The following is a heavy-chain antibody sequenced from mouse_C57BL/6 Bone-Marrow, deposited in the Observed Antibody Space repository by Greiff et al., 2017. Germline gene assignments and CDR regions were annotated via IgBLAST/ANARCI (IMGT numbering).Heavy chain of an antibody. D-gene: IGHD2-1*01. CDR3: SRREDGNYEDY. CDR1: GYTFTDHT. V-gene: IGHV1-78*01. J-gene: IGHJ2*01. CDR2: IYPRDGST. Sequence: VQLQQSDAELVKPGASVKISCKVSGYTFTDHTIHWMKQRPEQGLAWIGYIYPRDGSTKYNEKFKGKATLTADTSSSTAYMQLNSLTSEDSAVYFCSRREDGNYEDYWGQGTTLTVSS.